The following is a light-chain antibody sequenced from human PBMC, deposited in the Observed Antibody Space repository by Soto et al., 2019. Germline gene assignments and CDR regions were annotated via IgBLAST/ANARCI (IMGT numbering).Light chain of an antibody. CDR2: GAS. Sequence: EIVLTQSPGTLSLSPGERATLSCRASQTVGNNYLDWYQQKPGQAPRLLIYGASSRATVIPDRFSGSGSGKDFTLTISRLEPEDFAVYYCRQSATSPRTFGQGTKVEIK. CDR3: RQSATSPRT. CDR1: QTVGNNY. J-gene: IGKJ1*01. V-gene: IGKV3-20*01.